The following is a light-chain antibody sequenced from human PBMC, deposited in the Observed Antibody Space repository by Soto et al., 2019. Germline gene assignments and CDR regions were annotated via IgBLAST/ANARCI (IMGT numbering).Light chain of an antibody. V-gene: IGKV3-20*01. CDR2: GAS. CDR1: QSVSSSY. J-gene: IGKJ1*01. CDR3: QQYDSSPRT. Sequence: EIVLTQSPGTLSLSPGERATLSCRASQSVSSSYLAWYQQKPGQAPRLLIYGASSRATGIPDRFSGSGSGTDSTLTISRLEPKDFAVYYCQQYDSSPRTFGQGTKVDIK.